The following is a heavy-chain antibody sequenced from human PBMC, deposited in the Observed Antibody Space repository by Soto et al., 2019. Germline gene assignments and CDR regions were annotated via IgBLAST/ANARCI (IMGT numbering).Heavy chain of an antibody. J-gene: IGHJ4*02. CDR1: GGTFNTYT. CDR2: FIPILDMG. V-gene: IGHV1-69*02. Sequence: QVQVVQSGAEVKKPESSVKGSCKPSGGTFNTYTVNWVRLAPGHGLEWMGRFIPILDMGNYAQKFQDRVTITADRSTFTAYMELNSLTSDDTAVYYCAITYCRDNSCPRYFDFWGPGTRVTVSS. D-gene: IGHD2-21*01. CDR3: AITYCRDNSCPRYFDF.